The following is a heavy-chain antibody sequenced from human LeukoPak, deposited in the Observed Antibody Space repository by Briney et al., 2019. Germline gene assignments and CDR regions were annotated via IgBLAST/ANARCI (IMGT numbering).Heavy chain of an antibody. V-gene: IGHV1-46*01. Sequence: EASVKVSCKASGYTFTSYYMHWLRQAPGQGLEWMGITNPSGGSTSYAQKFQGRVTMTRDTSTSTVYMELSSLRSEDTAVYYCAAALGTMIGFDPWGQGTLVTVSS. CDR1: GYTFTSYY. J-gene: IGHJ5*02. D-gene: IGHD3-22*01. CDR2: TNPSGGST. CDR3: AAALGTMIGFDP.